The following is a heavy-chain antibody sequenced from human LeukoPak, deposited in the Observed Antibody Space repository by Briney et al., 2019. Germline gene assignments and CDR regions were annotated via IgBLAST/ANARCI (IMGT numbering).Heavy chain of an antibody. CDR2: IYTSGGTSGST. D-gene: IGHD3-22*01. Sequence: PSGTLSLTCTVSGGSITSGNYYWSWFRQPAGKGLEYIGRIYTSGGTSGSTYYNPSLKSRVTISVDASKNQFSLKLSSVTAADTAVYYCAWGDSSGYPFDPWGQGTLVTVSS. CDR3: AWGDSSGYPFDP. V-gene: IGHV4-61*02. CDR1: GGSITSGNYY. J-gene: IGHJ5*02.